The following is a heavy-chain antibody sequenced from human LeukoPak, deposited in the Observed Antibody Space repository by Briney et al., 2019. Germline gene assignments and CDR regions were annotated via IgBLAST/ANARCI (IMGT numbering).Heavy chain of an antibody. CDR3: ARSDTGYSGYDRTFVSLDY. J-gene: IGHJ4*02. Sequence: GGSLRLSCAASGFTFSDYEMNWVRQAPGKGLEWVSYISGSGDRMHYPDSVKGRFTISRDDAKSSVYLQMNSLRAEDTAIYYCARSDTGYSGYDRTFVSLDYWGQGTLVTVSS. CDR1: GFTFSDYE. D-gene: IGHD5-12*01. CDR2: ISGSGDRM. V-gene: IGHV3-48*03.